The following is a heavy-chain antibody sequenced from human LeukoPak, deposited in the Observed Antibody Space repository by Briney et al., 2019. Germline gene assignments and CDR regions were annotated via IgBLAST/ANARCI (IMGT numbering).Heavy chain of an antibody. CDR2: ISSSGSTI. CDR1: GFTFSSYE. D-gene: IGHD3-10*02. V-gene: IGHV3-48*03. Sequence: GGSLRLSCAASGFTFSSYEMNWVRQAPGKGLEWVSYISSSGSTIYYADSVKGRFTISRDNAKNSVYLQMNSLRAEDTAVYYCAELGITMIGGVWGEGTTVTISS. J-gene: IGHJ6*04. CDR3: AELGITMIGGV.